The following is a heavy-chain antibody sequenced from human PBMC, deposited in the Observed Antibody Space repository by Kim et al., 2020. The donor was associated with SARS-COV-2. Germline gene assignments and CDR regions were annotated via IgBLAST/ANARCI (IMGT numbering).Heavy chain of an antibody. V-gene: IGHV3-48*02. CDR2: ISSSSGTI. D-gene: IGHD1-26*01. J-gene: IGHJ4*02. CDR3: ATGRYNGSYYRGLD. Sequence: GGSLRLSCAASGFTFSSYSMNWVRQAPGEGLEWLSYISSSSGTIYYADSVKGRFTISRDNAQNSLYLQMNGLRDEDTAVYYCATGRYNGSYYRGLDWGQGTLVTVSS. CDR1: GFTFSSYS.